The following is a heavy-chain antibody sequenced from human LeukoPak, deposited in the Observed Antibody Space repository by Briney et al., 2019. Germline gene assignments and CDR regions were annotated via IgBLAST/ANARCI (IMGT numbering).Heavy chain of an antibody. CDR1: GFTFSSYA. J-gene: IGHJ4*02. CDR2: ISYDGSNK. CDR3: ARDWGSY. D-gene: IGHD3-16*01. V-gene: IGHV3-30-3*01. Sequence: PGGSLRLSCAASGFTFSSYAMHWVRQAPGKGLEWVAVISYDGSNKYYADSVKGRFTISRDNSKNTLYPQMNSLRAEDTAVYYCARDWGSYYGQGTLVTVSS.